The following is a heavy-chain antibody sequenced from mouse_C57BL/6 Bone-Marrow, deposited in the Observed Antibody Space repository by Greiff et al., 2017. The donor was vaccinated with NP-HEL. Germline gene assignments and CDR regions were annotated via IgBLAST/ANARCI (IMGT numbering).Heavy chain of an antibody. Sequence: QVQLKQPGAELVMPGASVKLSCKASGYTFTSYWMHWVKQRPGQGLEWIGEIDPSDSYTNYNQKFKGKSTLTVDKSSSTAYMQLSSLTSEDSAVYYCARDYGSSWFAYWGQGTLVTVSA. J-gene: IGHJ3*01. D-gene: IGHD1-1*01. CDR2: IDPSDSYT. CDR3: ARDYGSSWFAY. CDR1: GYTFTSYW. V-gene: IGHV1-69*01.